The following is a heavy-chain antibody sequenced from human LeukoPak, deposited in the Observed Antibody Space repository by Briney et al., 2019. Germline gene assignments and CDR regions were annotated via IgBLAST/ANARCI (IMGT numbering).Heavy chain of an antibody. Sequence: SETLSLTCTVSGGSISSGGYYWSWLRQHPGKGLEWLGYIYYSGSTYYNPSLKSRVTISVDTSKNQFSLKPSSVTAADTAVYYCARVGIVVVVAATPTGFDYWGQGTLVTVSS. CDR1: GGSISSGGYY. V-gene: IGHV4-31*03. CDR3: ARVGIVVVVAATPTGFDY. J-gene: IGHJ4*02. CDR2: IYYSGST. D-gene: IGHD2-15*01.